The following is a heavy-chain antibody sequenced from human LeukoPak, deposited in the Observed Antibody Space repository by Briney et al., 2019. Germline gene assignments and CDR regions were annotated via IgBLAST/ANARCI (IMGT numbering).Heavy chain of an antibody. CDR1: GFTFSYHG. CDR2: IRDDGSKS. CDR3: ARDPGNWDSTWTYIDY. V-gene: IGHV3-30*02. D-gene: IGHD7-27*01. Sequence: PGGSLRLSCVGSGFTFSYHGLHWVRQAPGKGLEWVAFIRDDGSKSHYADSVKGRFSISRDNSKNTLYLQMNSLRAEDTAVYYCARDPGNWDSTWTYIDYWGQGTLVTVSS. J-gene: IGHJ4*02.